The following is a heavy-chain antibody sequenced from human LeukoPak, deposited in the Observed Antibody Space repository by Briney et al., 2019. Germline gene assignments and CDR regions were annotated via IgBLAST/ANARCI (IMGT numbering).Heavy chain of an antibody. CDR1: GGSISTYY. J-gene: IGHJ3*02. Sequence: SETLSLTCTVSGGSISTYYWSWIRQPAAKGLEYIERIYISGTTNYNPSLKSRVTMSVDTSKNQFSLKLSSMPAADTAVYYCASPSPVYDSSGYFFDAFDIWGQGTVVTVSS. CDR3: ASPSPVYDSSGYFFDAFDI. V-gene: IGHV4-4*07. D-gene: IGHD3-22*01. CDR2: IYISGTT.